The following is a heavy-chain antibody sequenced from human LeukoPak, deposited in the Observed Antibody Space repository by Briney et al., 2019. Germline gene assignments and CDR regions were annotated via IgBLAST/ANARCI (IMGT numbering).Heavy chain of an antibody. Sequence: GGSLRLSCAASGFTFSSYGMHWVRQAPGKGLEWVAVIWYDGSNKYYADSVKGRFTIPRDNSKNTLYLQMNSLRAEDTAVYYCARQVQPYGMDVWGQGTTVTVSS. CDR1: GFTFSSYG. J-gene: IGHJ6*02. CDR2: IWYDGSNK. D-gene: IGHD1-1*01. V-gene: IGHV3-33*01. CDR3: ARQVQPYGMDV.